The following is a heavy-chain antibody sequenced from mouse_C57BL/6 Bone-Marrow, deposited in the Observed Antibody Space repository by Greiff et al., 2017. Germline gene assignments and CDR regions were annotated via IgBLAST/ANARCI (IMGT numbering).Heavy chain of an antibody. V-gene: IGHV1-64*01. CDR3: ARSRLWGNYAMDY. J-gene: IGHJ4*01. CDR1: GYTFTSYW. CDR2: IHPNSGST. D-gene: IGHD1-1*02. Sequence: QVQLQQPGAELVKPGASVKLSCKASGYTFTSYWMHWVKQRPGQGLEWIGMIHPNSGSTNYNEKFKSKATLTVDKSSSTAYMQLSSLTSEDSAVYYCARSRLWGNYAMDYWGQGTSVTVSS.